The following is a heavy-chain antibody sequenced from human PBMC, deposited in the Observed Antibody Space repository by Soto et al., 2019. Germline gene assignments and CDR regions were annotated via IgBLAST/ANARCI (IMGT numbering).Heavy chain of an antibody. CDR2: ISWNSGSI. CDR3: AKDMSEYSSSSYYYYGMDV. V-gene: IGHV3-9*01. Sequence: PVGSLRLSCAASGFTFDDYAMHWVRQAPGKGLEWVSGISWNSGSIGYADSVKGRFTISRDNAKNSLYLQMNSLRAEDTALYYCAKDMSEYSSSSYYYYGMDVWGQGTTVTVSS. D-gene: IGHD6-6*01. J-gene: IGHJ6*02. CDR1: GFTFDDYA.